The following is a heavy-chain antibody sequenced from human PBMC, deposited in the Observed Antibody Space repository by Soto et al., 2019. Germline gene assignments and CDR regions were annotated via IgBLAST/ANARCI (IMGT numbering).Heavy chain of an antibody. Sequence: GGSLRLSCAASGFTFSNYYMSWIRQAPGKGLEWVSYISSSGSTIYYADSVKGRFTISRDNAKNSLSLQMNSLRAEDTAVYYCAIHSLSCSNTSFYMRRGVWYYYYYYDMDVWGQGSPFTVSS. J-gene: IGHJ6*02. CDR2: ISSSGSTI. CDR1: GFTFSNYY. D-gene: IGHD2-2*02. V-gene: IGHV3-11*01. CDR3: AIHSLSCSNTSFYMRRGVWYYYYYYDMDV.